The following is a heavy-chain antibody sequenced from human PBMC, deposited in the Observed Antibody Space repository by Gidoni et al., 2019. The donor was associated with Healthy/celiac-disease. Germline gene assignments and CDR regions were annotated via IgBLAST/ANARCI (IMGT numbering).Heavy chain of an antibody. D-gene: IGHD6-6*01. CDR3: AKVPRRAARPDYYYGMDV. J-gene: IGHJ6*02. CDR1: GFTFSSYA. Sequence: EVQLLESGGGLVQPGGSLRLSCAASGFTFSSYAMSWVRQAPGKGMGSVSAISGSGGSTYYADSVKGRFTISSDNSKNTLYLQMNSLRAEDTAVYYCAKVPRRAARPDYYYGMDVWGQGTTVTVSS. CDR2: ISGSGGST. V-gene: IGHV3-23*01.